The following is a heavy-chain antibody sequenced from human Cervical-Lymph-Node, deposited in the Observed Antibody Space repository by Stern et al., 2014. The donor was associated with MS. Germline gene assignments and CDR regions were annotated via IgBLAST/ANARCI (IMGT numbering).Heavy chain of an antibody. CDR1: GATFSRNA. Sequence: EQLEESGAEVKKPGSSVKVSCKASGATFSRNALNWVRQAPGQGLEWMGGIIPTFGIVNYAQKFQGRVTITADESTSTAYMELRSLRSEDTAVYYCARDRRTYYHDSSGTTRAAFDVWGQGTMVAVSS. CDR3: ARDRRTYYHDSSGTTRAAFDV. J-gene: IGHJ3*01. D-gene: IGHD3-22*01. V-gene: IGHV1-69*01. CDR2: IIPTFGIV.